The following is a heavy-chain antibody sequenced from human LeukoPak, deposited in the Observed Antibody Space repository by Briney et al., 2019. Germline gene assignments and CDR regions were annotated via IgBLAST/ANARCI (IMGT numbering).Heavy chain of an antibody. Sequence: ASVKVSCKASGYTFTGYYMHWVRQDPGQGIEWMGWINPNRGGTNYAQKFQGRVTMTRDTSISTAYMELSRLRSDDTGVYYCARAVVAGYNWTDRWGQGSLVTVSS. CDR2: INPNRGGT. CDR1: GYTFTGYY. D-gene: IGHD6-19*01. J-gene: IGHJ5*01. V-gene: IGHV1-2*02. CDR3: ARAVVAGYNWTDR.